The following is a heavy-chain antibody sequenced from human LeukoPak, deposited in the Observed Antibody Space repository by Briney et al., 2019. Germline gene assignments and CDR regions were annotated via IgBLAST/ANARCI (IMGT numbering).Heavy chain of an antibody. CDR2: ISGSGGGT. V-gene: IGHV3-23*01. J-gene: IGHJ4*02. CDR3: SYYHFWSGYYGGGD. D-gene: IGHD3-3*01. Sequence: PGGSLRLSCAASGFTFSSYAMSWVRQAPGKGLEWVSAISGSGGGTYYADSVRGRFTISRDNSKNTLYLQMNSLRVEDTAVYYCSYYHFWSGYYGGGDWGQGTLVTVSS. CDR1: GFTFSSYA.